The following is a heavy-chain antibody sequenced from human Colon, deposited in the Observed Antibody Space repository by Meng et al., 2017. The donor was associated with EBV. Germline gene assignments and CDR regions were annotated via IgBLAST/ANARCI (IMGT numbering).Heavy chain of an antibody. J-gene: IGHJ4*02. V-gene: IGHV4-34*01. D-gene: IGHD4-17*01. Sequence: QVPIQQGGAGLLMPSETLSLTCAVSGGSFSGYYWSWIRQAPGKGLEWIGEINHSGSTKFNPSLESRVSISVDTSENQVSLKLTSVTAADTAVYYCARRTTVNLRSFDSWGQGTLVTVSS. CDR2: INHSGST. CDR1: GGSFSGYY. CDR3: ARRTTVNLRSFDS.